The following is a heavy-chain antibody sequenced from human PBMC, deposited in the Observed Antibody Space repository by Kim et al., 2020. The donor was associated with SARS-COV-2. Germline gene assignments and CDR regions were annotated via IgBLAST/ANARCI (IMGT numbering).Heavy chain of an antibody. CDR1: GYTFNSSA. CDR3: TRVRVGANYYGMDV. V-gene: IGHV7-4-1*02. J-gene: IGHJ6*02. Sequence: ASVKVSCKASGYTFNSSAMNWVRQAPGQGLEWMGWINTDTGNPTYAQGFTGRFVFSLDTSVSTAYLQISSLKAEDTAVYYCTRVRVGANYYGMDVWGQGTTVTVSS. CDR2: INTDTGNP. D-gene: IGHD1-26*01.